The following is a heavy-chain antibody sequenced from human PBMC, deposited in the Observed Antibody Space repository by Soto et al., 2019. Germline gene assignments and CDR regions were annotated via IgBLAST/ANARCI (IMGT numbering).Heavy chain of an antibody. D-gene: IGHD1-1*01. Sequence: GSLRLSCAASGFTFPTYAMVWVRQAPGKGLESVSSISDDGVRTYYADSAKGRFTISRDNSKNTVDRQRNSLRAEDTAVYYCAKVRSTTTDYWYGMDVWGQGTTVTVSS. CDR1: GFTFPTYA. J-gene: IGHJ6*02. CDR3: AKVRSTTTDYWYGMDV. V-gene: IGHV3-23*01. CDR2: ISDDGVRT.